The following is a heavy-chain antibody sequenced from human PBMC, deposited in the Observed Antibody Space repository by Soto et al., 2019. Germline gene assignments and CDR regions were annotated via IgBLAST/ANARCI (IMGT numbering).Heavy chain of an antibody. J-gene: IGHJ6*02. CDR1: GYSFTSYW. CDR2: IDPSDSYT. Sequence: GESLKISCKGSGYSFTSYWISWVRQMPGKGLEWMGRIDPSDSYTNYSPSFQGHVTISADKSISTAYLQWSSLKASDTAMYYCARHGGIASSGYYNSYYYGMDVWGQGTTVTVSS. D-gene: IGHD3-22*01. CDR3: ARHGGIASSGYYNSYYYGMDV. V-gene: IGHV5-10-1*01.